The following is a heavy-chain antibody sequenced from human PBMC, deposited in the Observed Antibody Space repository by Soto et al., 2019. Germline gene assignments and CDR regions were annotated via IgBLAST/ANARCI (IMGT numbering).Heavy chain of an antibody. CDR3: AREGRGKKAGYNGLVSLGY. V-gene: IGHV1-69*06. D-gene: IGHD2-2*02. J-gene: IGHJ4*02. CDR2: IIPIFNST. Sequence: SVKVSCKVSGSRFSDYVISWVRQAPGHGLEWLGRIIPIFNSTKYAQSFQGRVTITADKSTSTASLELSSLRSDDTAVYYCAREGRGKKAGYNGLVSLGYWGQGTLVTV. CDR1: GSRFSDYV.